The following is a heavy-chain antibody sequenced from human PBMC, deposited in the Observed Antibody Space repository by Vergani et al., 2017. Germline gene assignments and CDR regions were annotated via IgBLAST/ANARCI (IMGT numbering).Heavy chain of an antibody. CDR3: ARGRIAVAGTGDSSVSVDY. CDR1: GYTFTGYY. CDR2: INPNSGGT. Sequence: QVQLVQSGAEVKKPGASVKVSCKASGYTFTGYYMHWVRQAPGQGLEWMGWINPNSGGTNYAQKFQGRVTMTRDTSISTAYMELSRLRSDDTAVYYCARGRIAVAGTGDSSVSVDYWGQGTLVTVSS. V-gene: IGHV1-2*02. D-gene: IGHD6-19*01. J-gene: IGHJ4*02.